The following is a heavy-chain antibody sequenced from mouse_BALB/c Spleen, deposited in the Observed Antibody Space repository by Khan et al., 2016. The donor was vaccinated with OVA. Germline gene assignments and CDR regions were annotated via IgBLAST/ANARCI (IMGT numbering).Heavy chain of an antibody. CDR2: INTYTGEP. D-gene: IGHD1-2*01. Sequence: QIQLVQSGPELKKPGETVKISCKASGYTFTNYGMNWVKQAPGKGLKWMGWINTYTGEPTYADDFKGRFAFSLETSASTAYLQINNLKNEDTATYFCAREGGYRYAMDYGGQGTSVTGSS. CDR1: GYTFTNYG. V-gene: IGHV9-3-1*01. J-gene: IGHJ4*01. CDR3: AREGGYRYAMDY.